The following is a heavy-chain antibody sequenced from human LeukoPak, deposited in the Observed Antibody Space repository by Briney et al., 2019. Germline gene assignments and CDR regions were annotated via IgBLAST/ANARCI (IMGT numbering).Heavy chain of an antibody. CDR2: ISAYNGNT. V-gene: IGHV1-18*01. CDR3: ARQWFGELYYNWSDP. D-gene: IGHD3-10*01. J-gene: IGHJ5*02. CDR1: GYTFTSYG. Sequence: ASVKVSCKASGYTFTSYGISWVRQAPGQGLEWMGWISAYNGNTNYAQKLQGRVTMTTDTSTSTAYMELRSLRSDDTAVYYCARQWFGELYYNWSDPWGQGTLGTVSS.